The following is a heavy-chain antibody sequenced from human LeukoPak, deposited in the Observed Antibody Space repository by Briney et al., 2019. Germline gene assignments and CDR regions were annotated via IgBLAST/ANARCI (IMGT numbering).Heavy chain of an antibody. Sequence: GGSLRLSCAASGFTFSSYWMHWVRQAPGKGLVWVSRINSDGSSTSYADSVKGRFTISRDNAKNTLYLQMNSLRAEDTAVYYCAKGRASTSCYAIDYWGQGTLVTVSS. CDR3: AKGRASTSCYAIDY. CDR2: INSDGSST. J-gene: IGHJ4*02. V-gene: IGHV3-74*01. CDR1: GFTFSSYW. D-gene: IGHD2-2*01.